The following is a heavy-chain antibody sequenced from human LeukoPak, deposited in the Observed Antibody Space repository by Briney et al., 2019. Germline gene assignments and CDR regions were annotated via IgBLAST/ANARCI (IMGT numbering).Heavy chain of an antibody. Sequence: SETLSLTWAVYGGSFSGYYWSWIRQPPGKGLEWIGEINHSGSTNYNPSLKSRVTISVDTSKDQFSLKLSSVTAADTAVYYCARGSTFYYYDSSGYYHPNYYFDYWGQGTLVTVSS. CDR1: GGSFSGYY. V-gene: IGHV4-34*01. J-gene: IGHJ4*02. D-gene: IGHD3-22*01. CDR2: INHSGST. CDR3: ARGSTFYYYDSSGYYHPNYYFDY.